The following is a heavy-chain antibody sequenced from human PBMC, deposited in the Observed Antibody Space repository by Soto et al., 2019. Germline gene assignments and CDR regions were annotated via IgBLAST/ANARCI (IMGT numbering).Heavy chain of an antibody. Sequence: GGSLRLSCAASGFTFSSYAMTWVRQAPGKGLEWVSSISGSGISTYYADSVKGRFTISRDISKNTLYLQMNSLRAEDAAVYYCAKSAGSNAYYPNDYWGQGTLVTVSS. J-gene: IGHJ4*02. D-gene: IGHD3-16*01. CDR3: AKSAGSNAYYPNDY. CDR1: GFTFSSYA. V-gene: IGHV3-23*01. CDR2: ISGSGIST.